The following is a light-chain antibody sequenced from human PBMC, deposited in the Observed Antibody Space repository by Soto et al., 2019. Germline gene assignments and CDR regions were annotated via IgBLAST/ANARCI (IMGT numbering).Light chain of an antibody. V-gene: IGKV3-15*01. CDR2: CAS. J-gene: IGKJ3*01. CDR1: QSVISN. CDR3: QQYNRWPFT. Sequence: EMEMTQSPVPLSVSPGESATLSCRASQSVISNLAWYQQKPGQAPRLLIYCASTRATGIPDRFSGSGSGTEFTLTISSLQSGDFAVYYCQQYNRWPFTFGPGTKVDIK.